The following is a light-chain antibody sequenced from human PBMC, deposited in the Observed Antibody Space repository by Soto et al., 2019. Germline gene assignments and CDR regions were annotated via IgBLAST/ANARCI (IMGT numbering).Light chain of an antibody. V-gene: IGKV1-27*01. CDR3: QKYNSAPPQT. Sequence: DIQMTQSPSSLSASVGDRVTITCRASQGISNYLAWYQQKPRKVPKLLIYAASTLQSGVPSRFSGSGSGTDFTLTISSLQPEDVATYYCQKYNSAPPQTFGQGTKVDIK. J-gene: IGKJ1*01. CDR1: QGISNY. CDR2: AAS.